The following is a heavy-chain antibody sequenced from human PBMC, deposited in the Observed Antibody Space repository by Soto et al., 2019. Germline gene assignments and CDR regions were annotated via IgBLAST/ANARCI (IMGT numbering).Heavy chain of an antibody. CDR1: GYDFTTYW. J-gene: IGHJ3*02. V-gene: IGHV5-51*01. D-gene: IGHD3-3*02. CDR3: ARTQAKELGSIRGAFEI. CDR2: IYPADSDT. Sequence: PGESLKISCQAFGYDFTTYWVAWVRQTPGKGPECMGVIYPADSDTRYSPSFEGQVTISADKSINTAYLQWRTLRASDTAMYYCARTQAKELGSIRGAFEIWGQGTTVTVS.